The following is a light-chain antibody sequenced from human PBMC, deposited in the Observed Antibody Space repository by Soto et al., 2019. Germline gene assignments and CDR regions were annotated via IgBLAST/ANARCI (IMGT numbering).Light chain of an antibody. CDR3: LQHKSYPYT. J-gene: IGKJ2*01. V-gene: IGKV1-17*03. CDR2: AAS. Sequence: DVQLTQSPSAMSASVGDRVNITFRASQDISKYLAWFQQKPGKVPKRLIYAASSLQSGVPSRFSGSGSGTEFTLTISTLQPGDLATYYCLQHKSYPYTFGQGTKLEIK. CDR1: QDISKY.